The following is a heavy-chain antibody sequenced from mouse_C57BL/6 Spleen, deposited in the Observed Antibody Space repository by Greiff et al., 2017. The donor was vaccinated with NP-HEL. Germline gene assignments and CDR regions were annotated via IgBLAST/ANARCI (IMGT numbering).Heavy chain of an antibody. D-gene: IGHD1-1*01. CDR1: GYTFTSYW. V-gene: IGHV1-50*01. CDR2: IDPSDSYT. Sequence: QVQLQQPGAELVKPGASVKLSCKASGYTFTSYWMQWVKQRPGQGLEWIGEIDPSDSYTNYNQKFKGKATLTVDTSSSTAYMQVSSLTSEDSAVYDCASHYYGSSYGFAYWGKGTLVTVSA. CDR3: ASHYYGSSYGFAY. J-gene: IGHJ3*01.